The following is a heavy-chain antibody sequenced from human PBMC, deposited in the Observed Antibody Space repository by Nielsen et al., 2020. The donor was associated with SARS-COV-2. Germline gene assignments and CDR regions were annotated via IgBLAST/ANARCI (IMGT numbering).Heavy chain of an antibody. J-gene: IGHJ4*02. CDR3: ARAPRITIFGVVSCFDY. CDR2: VYYSGTT. CDR1: GVSISTYY. D-gene: IGHD3-3*01. V-gene: IGHV4-59*01. Sequence: SETLSLTCTASGVSISTYYWSWIRQLPGKGLEWIGYVYYSGTTSYNPSLKSRVSISVDTSKNQFSLKLSSVTAADTAVYYCARAPRITIFGVVSCFDYWGQGTLVTVSS.